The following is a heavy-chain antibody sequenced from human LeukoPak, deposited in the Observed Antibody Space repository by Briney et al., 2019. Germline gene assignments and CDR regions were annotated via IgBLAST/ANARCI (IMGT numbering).Heavy chain of an antibody. Sequence: ASVKVSCKVSGYTLTELSMHWVRQAPGKGLEWMGGVDPEDGETIYAQKFQGRVTMTEDTSTDTAYMELSSLRSEDTAVYYCATVRGSIAVAGTFGWFDPWGQGTLVTVSS. D-gene: IGHD6-19*01. CDR1: GYTLTELS. V-gene: IGHV1-24*01. CDR3: ATVRGSIAVAGTFGWFDP. CDR2: VDPEDGET. J-gene: IGHJ5*02.